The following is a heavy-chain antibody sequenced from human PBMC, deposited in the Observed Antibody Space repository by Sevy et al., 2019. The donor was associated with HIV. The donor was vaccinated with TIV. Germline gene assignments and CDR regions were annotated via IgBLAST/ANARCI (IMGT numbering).Heavy chain of an antibody. CDR3: AREGMITSRIAARQLDY. CDR2: ISSSSTI. Sequence: GGSLRLSCAASGFTFSSYSMNWVRQAPGKGLEWVSYISSSSTIYYADSVKGRFTISRDNAKNSLYLQMNSLRDEDTAVYYCAREGMITSRIAARQLDYWGQGTLVTVSS. CDR1: GFTFSSYS. D-gene: IGHD6-6*01. V-gene: IGHV3-48*02. J-gene: IGHJ4*02.